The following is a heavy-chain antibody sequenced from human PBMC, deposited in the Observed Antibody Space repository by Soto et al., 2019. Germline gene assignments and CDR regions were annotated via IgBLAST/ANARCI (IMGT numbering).Heavy chain of an antibody. J-gene: IGHJ4*02. CDR2: ISYDGSNK. CDR1: GFTFSSYA. Sequence: PGGSLRLSYAASGFTFSSYAMHWVLQAPGKGLEWVAVISYDGSNKYYADSVKGRFTISRDNSKNTLYLQMNSLRAEDTAVYYCARWPQYYYDSSGSPLSQSGLDYWGQGTLVTVSS. V-gene: IGHV3-30-3*01. D-gene: IGHD3-22*01. CDR3: ARWPQYYYDSSGSPLSQSGLDY.